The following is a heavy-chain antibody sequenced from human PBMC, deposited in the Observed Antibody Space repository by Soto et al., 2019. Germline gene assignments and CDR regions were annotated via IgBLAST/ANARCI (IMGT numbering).Heavy chain of an antibody. CDR2: ISPGSRYP. CDR3: VRGGGGGRFDP. V-gene: IGHV3-11*06. Sequence: GGGPRLSCAGSGFTFGDSYMSWIRQAPGKGLEWLSYISPGSRYPAYADSVKGRFTISRDNAKRSLYLQMMSLTAEDTAIYYCVRGGGGGRFDPWGQGTMVTVSP. D-gene: IGHD2-15*01. CDR1: GFTFGDSY. J-gene: IGHJ5*02.